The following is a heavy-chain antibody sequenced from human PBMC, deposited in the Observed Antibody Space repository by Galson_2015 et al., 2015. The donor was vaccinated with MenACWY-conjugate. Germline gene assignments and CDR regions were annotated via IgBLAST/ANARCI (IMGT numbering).Heavy chain of an antibody. CDR2: VNSDGAGT. V-gene: IGHV3-74*01. CDR1: GVTFSNYW. J-gene: IGHJ5*02. Sequence: ALRLGCAASGVTFSNYWMHWVRHAPGKGLEWVSRVNSDGAGTTYADSVKGRFTISRDNAKNTLYLQMNSLRAEDTAIYYCTKAAARYSTSSAFNWFDPWGQGALVTVSS. D-gene: IGHD6-6*01. CDR3: TKAAARYSTSSAFNWFDP.